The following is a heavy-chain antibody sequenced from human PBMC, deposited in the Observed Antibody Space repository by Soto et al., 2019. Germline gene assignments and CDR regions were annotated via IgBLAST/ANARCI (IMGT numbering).Heavy chain of an antibody. CDR3: AKQTDSSSWLYYFDY. D-gene: IGHD6-13*01. CDR2: ISGSGGST. Sequence: GGSLRLSCAASGFTFSSYAMSWVRQAPGKGLEWVSAISGSGGSTYYADSVKGRFTISRDNSKNTLYLQMNSLRAEDTAVYYCAKQTDSSSWLYYFDYWGQGTLVTVSS. CDR1: GFTFSSYA. J-gene: IGHJ4*02. V-gene: IGHV3-23*01.